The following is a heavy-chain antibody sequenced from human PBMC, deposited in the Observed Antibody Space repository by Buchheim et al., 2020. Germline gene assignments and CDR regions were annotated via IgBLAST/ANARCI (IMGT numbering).Heavy chain of an antibody. CDR2: ISPYNGKT. CDR1: GGTFSSYA. D-gene: IGHD2-15*01. Sequence: QVQLVQSGAEVKKPGSSVKVSCKASGGTFSSYAISWVRQAPGQGLEWMGWISPYNGKTDYGQNFQDRVSRTTDNYTTPPHMELTSLRSDDTAVYYCARAYCSGGTCPYYYYFGMDVWGQGTT. V-gene: IGHV1-69*06. J-gene: IGHJ6*02. CDR3: ARAYCSGGTCPYYYYFGMDV.